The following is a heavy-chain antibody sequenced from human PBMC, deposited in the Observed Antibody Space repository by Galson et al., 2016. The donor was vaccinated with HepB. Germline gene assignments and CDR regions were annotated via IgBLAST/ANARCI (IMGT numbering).Heavy chain of an antibody. Sequence: SLRLSCAASGFTFSSYNMNWVRQAPGKGLEWVSYISSSTTTIYYADSVKGRFTISRDNAKRSLYLQVTSLRAEDTAIYYCAREGPGRSLDRGLGFWGQGTLVTVSS. V-gene: IGHV3-48*04. D-gene: IGHD3-16*01. CDR1: GFTFSSYN. CDR3: AREGPGRSLDRGLGF. J-gene: IGHJ4*02. CDR2: ISSSTTTI.